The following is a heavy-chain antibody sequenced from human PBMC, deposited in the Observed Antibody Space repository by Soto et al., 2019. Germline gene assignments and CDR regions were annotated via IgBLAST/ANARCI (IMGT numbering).Heavy chain of an antibody. CDR1: GGSISSSSYY. V-gene: IGHV4-39*01. CDR2: IYYSGST. Sequence: QLQLQESGPGLVKPSETLSLTCTVSGGSISSSSYYWGWIRQPPGKGLEWIGSIYYSGSTYYNPSLKSRVTISVDTSKNQFSLKLSSVTAADTPVYYCARPAEWENDAFDIWGQGTMVTVSS. J-gene: IGHJ3*02. CDR3: ARPAEWENDAFDI. D-gene: IGHD1-26*01.